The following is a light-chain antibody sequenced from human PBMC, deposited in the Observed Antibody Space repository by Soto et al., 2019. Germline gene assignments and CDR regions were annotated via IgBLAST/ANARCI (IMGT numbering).Light chain of an antibody. Sequence: DILMTQSPATLSVSPGEGATLSCGAGQGVTTNLAWYQQKPGQAPRLLIYDVSTRATGVPARFSGTGSETDFTLTISGLRSEDFAVYYCQQYGSSPITFGQGTRLEIK. CDR2: DVS. CDR3: QQYGSSPIT. J-gene: IGKJ5*01. CDR1: QGVTTN. V-gene: IGKV3-15*01.